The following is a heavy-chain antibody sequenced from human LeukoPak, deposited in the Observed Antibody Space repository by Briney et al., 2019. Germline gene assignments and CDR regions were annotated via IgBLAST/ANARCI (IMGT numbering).Heavy chain of an antibody. V-gene: IGHV4-59*08. D-gene: IGHD6-19*01. CDR3: ATYEGAVAGYFDY. Sequence: PSETLSLTCTVSGDSIRSYYWSWIRQPPGKGLEWIGCISYSGSTHYNPSLESRLSISVDTSKNQFSLKMNSVTAADTAVYYCATYEGAVAGYFDYWGQGTLVTVSS. J-gene: IGHJ4*02. CDR1: GDSIRSYY. CDR2: ISYSGST.